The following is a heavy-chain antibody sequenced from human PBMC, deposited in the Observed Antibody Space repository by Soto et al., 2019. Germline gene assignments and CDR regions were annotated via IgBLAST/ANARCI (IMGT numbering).Heavy chain of an antibody. D-gene: IGHD2-2*03. Sequence: GESLKISCKTSGYSFISYWVAWVRQKPGKGLEWMGTFYPGDSTSTYSPSFQGQVTISVDKSISTAYLHLSSLKASDTAMYYCARIIGYCRNNDCSWTFDIWGQGTMVTVSS. CDR2: FYPGDSTS. CDR3: ARIIGYCRNNDCSWTFDI. J-gene: IGHJ3*02. CDR1: GYSFISYW. V-gene: IGHV5-51*01.